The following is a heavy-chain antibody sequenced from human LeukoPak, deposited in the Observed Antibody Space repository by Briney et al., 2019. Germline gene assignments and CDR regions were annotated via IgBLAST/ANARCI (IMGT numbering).Heavy chain of an antibody. CDR3: ARDSRYTYGYYFDS. Sequence: GGSLRLSCAASGFTFSSYAMSWVRHAPGKGLEWVSGISGSYGTTYYADSVKGRFTISRDNSKNTLHLQINSLRAEDTAVYYCARDSRYTYGYYFDSWGQGTLVTVSS. CDR1: GFTFSSYA. CDR2: ISGSYGTT. J-gene: IGHJ4*02. V-gene: IGHV3-23*01. D-gene: IGHD5-18*01.